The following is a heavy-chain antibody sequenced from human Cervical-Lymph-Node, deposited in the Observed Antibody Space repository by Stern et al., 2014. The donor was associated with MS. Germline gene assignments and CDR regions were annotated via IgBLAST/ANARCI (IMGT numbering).Heavy chain of an antibody. V-gene: IGHV3-23*04. J-gene: IGHJ4*02. Sequence: EVQLVESGGGLVQPGGSLRLSCAASGFTFSSYAMSWVRQDPGKGLEWISGISGSGSNTYYANSVKGRFTISRDNSKNTLYLQMSRLRAEDTAEYYCAKEGRLGYCSGGTCYPIHWGQGTLVTVSS. CDR2: ISGSGSNT. D-gene: IGHD2-15*01. CDR1: GFTFSSYA. CDR3: AKEGRLGYCSGGTCYPIH.